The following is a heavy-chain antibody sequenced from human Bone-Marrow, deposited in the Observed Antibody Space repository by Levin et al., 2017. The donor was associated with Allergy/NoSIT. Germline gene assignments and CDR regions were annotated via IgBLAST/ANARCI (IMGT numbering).Heavy chain of an antibody. Sequence: TSGGSLRLSCAASGFTFSSYSMNWVRQAPGKGLEWVSSISSSSSYIYYADSVKGRFTISRDNAKNSLYLQMNSLRAEDTAVYYCARESRLAAAGAGDYWGQGTLVTVSS. CDR2: ISSSSSYI. J-gene: IGHJ4*02. CDR1: GFTFSSYS. CDR3: ARESRLAAAGAGDY. V-gene: IGHV3-21*01. D-gene: IGHD6-13*01.